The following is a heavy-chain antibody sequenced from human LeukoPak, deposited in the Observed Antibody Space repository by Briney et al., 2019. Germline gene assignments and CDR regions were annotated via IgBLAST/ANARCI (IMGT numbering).Heavy chain of an antibody. D-gene: IGHD3-10*01. J-gene: IGHJ4*02. Sequence: GGSLRLSCAASGFTFDDYAIHWVRQAPGKGLEWVSGISWSSGTIGYADSVKGRFTISRDNAKNSLYLQMNSLRAEDTAVYYCAKLYDSGIGFIDYWGQGTLVAVSS. CDR1: GFTFDDYA. CDR3: AKLYDSGIGFIDY. V-gene: IGHV3-9*01. CDR2: ISWSSGTI.